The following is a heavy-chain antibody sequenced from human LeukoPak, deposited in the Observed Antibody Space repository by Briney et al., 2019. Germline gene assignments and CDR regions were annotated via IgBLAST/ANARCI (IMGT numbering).Heavy chain of an antibody. D-gene: IGHD6-6*01. CDR1: GFTFSSYA. V-gene: IGHV3-23*01. CDR3: AKDRSSSFSGFLEY. Sequence: QPGGSLRLSCAASGFTFSSYAMNWVRQAPGKGLEWVSAMSYSGSSTYYADSVKGRFTISRDNSKNTLYLQMNSLRAEDTAVYYCAKDRSSSFSGFLEYWGQGTLVPVSS. J-gene: IGHJ4*02. CDR2: MSYSGSST.